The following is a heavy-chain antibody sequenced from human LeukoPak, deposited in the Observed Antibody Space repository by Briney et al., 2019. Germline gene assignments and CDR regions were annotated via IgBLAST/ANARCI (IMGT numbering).Heavy chain of an antibody. CDR2: ISGGGGST. D-gene: IGHD1-26*01. CDR3: AKGGKWDVTPFDY. Sequence: GGSLRLSHAASGFTFTSYSMNWVRQAPGKGLEWVSTISGGGGSTYYADSVKGRFTISRDNSKNTLYLQVNSLRAEDTAVYYCAKGGKWDVTPFDYWGQGTLVTVSS. CDR1: GFTFTSYS. J-gene: IGHJ4*02. V-gene: IGHV3-23*01.